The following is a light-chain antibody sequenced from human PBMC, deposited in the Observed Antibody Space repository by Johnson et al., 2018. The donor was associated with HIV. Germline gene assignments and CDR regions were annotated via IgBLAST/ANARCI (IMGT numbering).Light chain of an antibody. V-gene: IGLV1-51*02. Sequence: QSVLTQPPSVSAAPGQKVTISCSGSSSTIGNNYVSWYQVLPGTAPKLLIYKNNERPSGIHDRFSGSKSGTSATLGITGLPTGDEADYYCGTWDTSLSAGGVFGTGTKVTVL. J-gene: IGLJ1*01. CDR2: KNN. CDR3: GTWDTSLSAGGV. CDR1: SSTIGNNY.